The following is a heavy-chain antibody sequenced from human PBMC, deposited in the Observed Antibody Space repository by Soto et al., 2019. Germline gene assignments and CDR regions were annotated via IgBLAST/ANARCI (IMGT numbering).Heavy chain of an antibody. CDR2: ISNYNGNT. CDR1: GYTFTSYG. D-gene: IGHD2-2*01. V-gene: IGHV1-18*04. J-gene: IGHJ5*02. CDR3: ARGPRYCSRTTCVSGVTWFDP. Sequence: QVQLVQSGPEVRKPGASVKVSCKASGYTFTSYGMSWVRQAPGQGLEWMGWISNYNGNTNYAQKVQDRVTMTTDTSASTTYMELRSLRSDDTAVYYCARGPRYCSRTTCVSGVTWFDPWGQGTLVTVSS.